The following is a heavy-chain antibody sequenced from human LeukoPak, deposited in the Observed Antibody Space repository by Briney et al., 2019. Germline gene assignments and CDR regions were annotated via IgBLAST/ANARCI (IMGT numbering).Heavy chain of an antibody. CDR3: AKRYSGSSGLYNFDY. Sequence: GGSLRLSCAASGFTFGSYAMTWVRQPPGKGLEGVSSITGSTGSTYYADSVKGRFTISRDNSKNTLYLQMNSLRAEDTAVYYCAKRYSGSSGLYNFDYWGQGTLVTVSS. CDR2: ITGSTGST. J-gene: IGHJ4*02. V-gene: IGHV3-23*01. CDR1: GFTFGSYA. D-gene: IGHD1-26*01.